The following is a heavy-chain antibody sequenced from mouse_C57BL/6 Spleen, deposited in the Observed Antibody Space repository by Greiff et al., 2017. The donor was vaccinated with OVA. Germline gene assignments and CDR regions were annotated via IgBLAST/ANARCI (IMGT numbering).Heavy chain of an antibody. CDR2: IYPRSGNT. D-gene: IGHD1-1*01. CDR3: ARGDYGSSPSGYFEV. CDR1: GYTFTSYG. V-gene: IGHV1-81*01. Sequence: VQGVESGAELARPGASVKLSCKASGYTFTSYGISWVKQRTGQGLEWIGEIYPRSGNTYYNEKFKGKATLTADKSSSTAYMELRSPSDEGAAVYCAARGDYGSSPSGYFEVWGTGTTRTVSS. J-gene: IGHJ1*03.